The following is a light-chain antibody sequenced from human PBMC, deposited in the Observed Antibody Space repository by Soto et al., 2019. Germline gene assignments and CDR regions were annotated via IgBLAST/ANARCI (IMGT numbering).Light chain of an antibody. Sequence: QALVPHPPSLSGAPGQNVTISCAGSSSNIGPGYDLHWYQQLPGTAAKLLRYGNNNRPSGVPGRFSGSKGGTSASLAITGLQAEDEADYYCQSYDRSLSAYVFGTGTKVTVL. J-gene: IGLJ1*01. V-gene: IGLV1-40*02. CDR3: QSYDRSLSAYV. CDR1: SSNIGPGYD. CDR2: GNN.